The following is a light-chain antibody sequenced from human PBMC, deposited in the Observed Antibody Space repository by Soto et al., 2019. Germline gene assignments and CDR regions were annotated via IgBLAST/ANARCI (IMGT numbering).Light chain of an antibody. CDR3: QQYGSSPLYT. V-gene: IGKV3-20*01. Sequence: ESVLTQSPDTLSLSPGERATLSCRASQSVISNFLAWYQQTPGQPPRLLIYGTSRRATGIPDRFSGSGSGTDFTLTISRLEPEDFGVYYCQQYGSSPLYTFGQGTKLEIK. CDR2: GTS. J-gene: IGKJ2*01. CDR1: QSVISNF.